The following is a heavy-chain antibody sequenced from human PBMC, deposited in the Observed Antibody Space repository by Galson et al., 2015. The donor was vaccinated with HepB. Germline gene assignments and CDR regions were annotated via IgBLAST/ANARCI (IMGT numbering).Heavy chain of an antibody. CDR2: IGTAGDP. J-gene: IGHJ6*02. CDR1: GFTFSSYD. V-gene: IGHV3-13*05. D-gene: IGHD2-2*01. Sequence: SLRLSCAASGFTFSSYDMHWVRQATGKGLEWVSAIGTAGDPYYPGSVKGRFTISRENAKNSLYLQMNSLRAGDTAVYYCARGGYCSSTSCYGYYYYGMDVWGQGTTVTVSS. CDR3: ARGGYCSSTSCYGYYYYGMDV.